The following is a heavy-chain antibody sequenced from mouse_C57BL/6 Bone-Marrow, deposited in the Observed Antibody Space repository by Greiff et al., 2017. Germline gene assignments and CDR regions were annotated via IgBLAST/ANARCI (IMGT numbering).Heavy chain of an antibody. J-gene: IGHJ1*03. CDR3: SRTYFSNYWYFDV. CDR2: IYPGSGST. D-gene: IGHD2-5*01. V-gene: IGHV1-55*01. CDR1: GYTFTSYW. Sequence: QVQLQQPGAELVKPGASVKMSCKASGYTFTSYWITWVKQRPGQGLEWIGDIYPGSGSTNYNEKFKSKATLTVDKSSSTAYMQLSSLTSEDSAVYYCSRTYFSNYWYFDVWGTGTTVTVSS.